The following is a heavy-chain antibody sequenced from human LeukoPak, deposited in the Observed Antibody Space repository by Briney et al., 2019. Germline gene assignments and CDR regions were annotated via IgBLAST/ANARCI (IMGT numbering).Heavy chain of an antibody. CDR3: AKRSGGYYFDY. CDR2: ISSSSSTK. Sequence: GGSLRLSCAASGFTFSSYSMNWVRQAPGKGLEWVSYISSSSSTKYYADSVKGRFTISRDNAKNSLYLQMNSLRAEDTALYYCAKRSGGYYFDYWGQGTLVTVSS. V-gene: IGHV3-48*04. J-gene: IGHJ4*02. CDR1: GFTFSSYS. D-gene: IGHD3-10*01.